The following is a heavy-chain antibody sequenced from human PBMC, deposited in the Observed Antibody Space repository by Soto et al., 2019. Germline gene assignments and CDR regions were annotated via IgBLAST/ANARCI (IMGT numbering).Heavy chain of an antibody. D-gene: IGHD6-19*01. Sequence: GGSLRLSCAASGFTFSSYAMSWVRQAPGKGLEWVSAISGSGGSTYYADSVKGRFTISRDNSKNTLYLQMNSLRAEDTAVYYCEKETESSGWYGPFDYWGQGTLVTVSS. CDR2: ISGSGGST. CDR1: GFTFSSYA. J-gene: IGHJ4*02. CDR3: EKETESSGWYGPFDY. V-gene: IGHV3-23*01.